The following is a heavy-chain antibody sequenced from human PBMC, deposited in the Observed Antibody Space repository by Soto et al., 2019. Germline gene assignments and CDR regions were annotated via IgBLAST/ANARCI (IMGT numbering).Heavy chain of an antibody. Sequence: QVQLVQSGAEVKKPGASVKVSCKASGYTFTSYGISWVRQAPGQGLDWMGWISAYNGNTKYAQDLQGRVTMTTDTSTSKAYMELSSLRSDDTAMYYCARFSGGSYNTYYFYYGMDVWGQGTTVTVSS. CDR1: GYTFTSYG. J-gene: IGHJ6*02. D-gene: IGHD2-15*01. CDR2: ISAYNGNT. V-gene: IGHV1-18*04. CDR3: ARFSGGSYNTYYFYYGMDV.